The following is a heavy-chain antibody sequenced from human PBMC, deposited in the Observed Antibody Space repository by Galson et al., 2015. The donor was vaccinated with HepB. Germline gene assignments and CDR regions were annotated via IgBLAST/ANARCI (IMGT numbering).Heavy chain of an antibody. CDR2: INSDGSYT. V-gene: IGHV3-74*01. Sequence: SLRLSCAASGFTFSSYWMHWVRQAPGKGLVRVSRINSDGSYTTYADSVKGRFTISRDNAKNTLYLQMNSLRAEDAAVYYCARARAPGGNFDYWGQGTLVTVSS. CDR1: GFTFSSYW. D-gene: IGHD1-1*01. CDR3: ARARAPGGNFDY. J-gene: IGHJ4*02.